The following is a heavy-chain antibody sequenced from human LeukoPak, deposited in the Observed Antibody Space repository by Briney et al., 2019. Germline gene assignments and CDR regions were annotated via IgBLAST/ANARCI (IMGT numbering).Heavy chain of an antibody. Sequence: SETLSLTCTVSGGPISSGGYYWSWIRQHPGKGLEWIGYIYYSGSTYYNPSLKSRVTISVDTSKNQFSLKLSSVTAADTAVYYCARARAARDFDYWGQGTLVTVSS. CDR2: IYYSGST. D-gene: IGHD6-6*01. CDR1: GGPISSGGYY. V-gene: IGHV4-31*03. CDR3: ARARAARDFDY. J-gene: IGHJ4*02.